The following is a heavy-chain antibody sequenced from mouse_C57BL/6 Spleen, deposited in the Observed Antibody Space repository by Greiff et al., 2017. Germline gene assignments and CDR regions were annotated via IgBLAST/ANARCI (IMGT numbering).Heavy chain of an antibody. J-gene: IGHJ4*01. CDR3: ARDYGSSYAMDY. Sequence: EVHLVESGPGLVKPSQSLSLTCSVTGYSITSGYYWNWIRQFPGNKLEWMGYISYDGSNNYNPSLKNRFSITRDTSKNQFFLKLNSVTTEDTATYYCARDYGSSYAMDYWGQGTSVTVSS. CDR2: ISYDGSN. CDR1: GYSITSGYY. D-gene: IGHD1-1*01. V-gene: IGHV3-6*01.